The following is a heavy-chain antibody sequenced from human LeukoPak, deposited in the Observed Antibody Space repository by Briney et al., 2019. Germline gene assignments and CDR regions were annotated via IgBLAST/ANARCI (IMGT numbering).Heavy chain of an antibody. CDR2: INHSGST. CDR3: ASYVDTAMVTSGY. CDR1: GGSFSGYY. Sequence: PSETLSLTCAVYGGSFSGYYWSWIRQPPGKGLEWIGEINHSGSTNYNPSLKSRVTISVDTSKNQFSLKLSSVTAADTAVYYCASYVDTAMVTSGYWGQGTLVTVSS. V-gene: IGHV4-34*01. J-gene: IGHJ4*02. D-gene: IGHD5-18*01.